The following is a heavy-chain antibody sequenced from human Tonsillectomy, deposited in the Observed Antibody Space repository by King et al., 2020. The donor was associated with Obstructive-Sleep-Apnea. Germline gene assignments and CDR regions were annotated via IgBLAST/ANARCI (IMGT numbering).Heavy chain of an antibody. CDR2: LNPNGGGT. V-gene: IGHV1-2*04. CDR3: ARSATGDYYYYHGMDV. Sequence: QLVQSGAEVKKPGASVKVSCKASGYTFTGYYIHWVRQAPGQGLEWMGWLNPNGGGTNYAQKFQGWVTMTRDTSIRTAYMELRRLKSDDTAVYYWARSATGDYYYYHGMDVWGQGTTVTVSS. CDR1: GYTFTGYY. D-gene: IGHD7-27*01. J-gene: IGHJ6*02.